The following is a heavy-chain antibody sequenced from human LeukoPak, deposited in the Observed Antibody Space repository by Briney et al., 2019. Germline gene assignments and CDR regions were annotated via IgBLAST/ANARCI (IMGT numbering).Heavy chain of an antibody. J-gene: IGHJ6*02. CDR2: IWYDGSNK. D-gene: IGHD3-3*01. Sequence: GGSLRLSCAASGFTFSSYGMHWVRQAPGKGLEWVAVIWYDGSNKYYADSVKGRFTTSRDNSKNTLYLQMNSLRAEDTAVYYCARDKCQKRFLEWLGYYYYGMDVWGQGTTVTVSS. V-gene: IGHV3-33*01. CDR1: GFTFSSYG. CDR3: ARDKCQKRFLEWLGYYYYGMDV.